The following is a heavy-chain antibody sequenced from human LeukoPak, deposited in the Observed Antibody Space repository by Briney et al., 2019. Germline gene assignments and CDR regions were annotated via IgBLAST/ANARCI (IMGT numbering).Heavy chain of an antibody. CDR3: TRAIVGATLFYFDY. Sequence: SGPTLVKPTQTLTLTCTFSGFSLSTTGMRVSWIRRPPGKALEWLARIEWDDDKFYSTSLKTRLTISKDTSKNQVVLAMSTMDPVDTATYYCTRAIVGATLFYFDYWGQGALVTVSS. D-gene: IGHD1-26*01. J-gene: IGHJ4*02. V-gene: IGHV2-70*04. CDR1: GFSLSTTGMR. CDR2: IEWDDDK.